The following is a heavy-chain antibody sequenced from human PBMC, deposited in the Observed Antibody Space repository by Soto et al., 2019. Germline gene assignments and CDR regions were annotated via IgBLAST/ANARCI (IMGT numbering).Heavy chain of an antibody. V-gene: IGHV4-30-2*01. Sequence: PSETLSLTCAVSGGSISSGGYSWSWIRQPPGKGLEWIGYIYHSGSTYYNPSLKSRVTISVDRSKNQFSLKLSSVTAADTAVYYCAREKMTTVTRGSYFDYWGQGTLVTVSS. D-gene: IGHD4-17*01. CDR1: GGSISSGGYS. J-gene: IGHJ4*02. CDR2: IYHSGST. CDR3: AREKMTTVTRGSYFDY.